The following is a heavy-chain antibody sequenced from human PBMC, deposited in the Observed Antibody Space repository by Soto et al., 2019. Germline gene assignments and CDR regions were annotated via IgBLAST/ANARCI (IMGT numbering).Heavy chain of an antibody. D-gene: IGHD6-19*01. J-gene: IGHJ6*02. Sequence: GESLKISCKASGYSFSTYWIGWVRQMPGKGLEWMGIIYPGDSDTKYSPSLQGQVTISADTSISTAYLQWTSLKASDTAMYYCARSRRGAYSSGLYILSGHYNCGIDFCCQGTKVSVSS. CDR1: GYSFSTYW. CDR3: ARSRRGAYSSGLYILSGHYNCGIDF. V-gene: IGHV5-51*01. CDR2: IYPGDSDT.